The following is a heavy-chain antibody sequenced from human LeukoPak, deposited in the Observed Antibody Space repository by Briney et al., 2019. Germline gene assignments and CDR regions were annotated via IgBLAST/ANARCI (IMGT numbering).Heavy chain of an antibody. Sequence: GGSPRLSCAASGFIFSNFAMNWVRQAPGKGLEWVSTISDTGDNTHYADSVKGRFTISRDNSKSTVYVQMNSLRAEDTALYFCAKDRAIGGVPHAFDFWGQGTMVTVSS. CDR2: ISDTGDNT. D-gene: IGHD4-23*01. J-gene: IGHJ3*01. CDR1: GFIFSNFA. CDR3: AKDRAIGGVPHAFDF. V-gene: IGHV3-23*01.